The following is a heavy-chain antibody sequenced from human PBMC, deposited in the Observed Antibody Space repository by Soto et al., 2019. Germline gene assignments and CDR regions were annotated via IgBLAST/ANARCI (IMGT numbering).Heavy chain of an antibody. CDR1: GFTFSSYA. CDR3: AKDLEEQWWLPARDMDV. CDR2: ISGSGGST. Sequence: GGSLRLSCAASGFTFSSYAMSWVLQAPWKGLEWVSAISGSGGSTYYADSVKGRFTISRDNSKNTLYLQMNSLRAEDTAVYYCAKDLEEQWWLPARDMDVWGQGTTVTVSS. V-gene: IGHV3-23*01. J-gene: IGHJ6*02. D-gene: IGHD2-15*01.